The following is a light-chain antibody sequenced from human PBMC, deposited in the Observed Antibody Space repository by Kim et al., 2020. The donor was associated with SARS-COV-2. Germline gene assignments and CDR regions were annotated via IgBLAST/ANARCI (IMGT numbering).Light chain of an antibody. Sequence: SSELTQDPAVSVALGQTVRITCQGDNLRSYFANWYQQKPGQAPVLVIYDKHNRPSGIPDRFSGPSSGNTASLTITGAQAQDEADYHCNSRDSSGHYVAFG. J-gene: IGLJ2*01. CDR1: NLRSYF. CDR2: DKH. CDR3: NSRDSSGHYVA. V-gene: IGLV3-19*01.